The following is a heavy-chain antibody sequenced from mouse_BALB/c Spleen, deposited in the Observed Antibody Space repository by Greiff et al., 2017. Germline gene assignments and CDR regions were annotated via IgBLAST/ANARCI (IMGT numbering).Heavy chain of an antibody. CDR1: GYTFTSYW. CDR3: ARSDYRSLLGDY. Sequence: QVQLQQSGAELAKPGASVKMSCKASGYTFTSYWMHWVKQRPGQGLEWIGYINPSTGYTEYNQKFKDKATLTADKSSSTAYMQLSSLTSEDSAVYYCARSDYRSLLGDYWGQGTTLTVSS. D-gene: IGHD2-14*01. J-gene: IGHJ2*01. CDR2: INPSTGYT. V-gene: IGHV1-7*01.